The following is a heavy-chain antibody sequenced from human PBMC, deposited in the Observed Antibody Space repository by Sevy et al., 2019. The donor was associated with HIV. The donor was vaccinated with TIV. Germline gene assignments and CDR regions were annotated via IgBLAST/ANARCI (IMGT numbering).Heavy chain of an antibody. J-gene: IGHJ6*02. V-gene: IGHV4-34*01. CDR2: ISHSGTT. CDR1: GGSLSGYY. CDR3: ARIGLVRGPRPYGLDV. D-gene: IGHD3-10*01. Sequence: SETLSLTCAVYGGSLSGYYWSWVRQSPGGGLEWIGQISHSGTTNYNPSLKSRASISVDTSKNQFSLKLRSVTAADTATFYCARIGLVRGPRPYGLDVWGQWTTVTVSS.